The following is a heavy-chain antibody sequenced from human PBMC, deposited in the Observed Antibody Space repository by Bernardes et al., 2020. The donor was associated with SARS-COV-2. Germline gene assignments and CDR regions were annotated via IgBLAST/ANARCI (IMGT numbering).Heavy chain of an antibody. V-gene: IGHV3-30*18. Sequence: GYLSRSCAASGFTFSNYGMHWVRQAPGKGLEWVAVVSYDGSNKYYADSVKGRFTISRDNSKNTLYLQMNSLRAEDTALYYCAKVNERDGYNYWNLMDVWGQGTTVTVSS. CDR3: AKVNERDGYNYWNLMDV. D-gene: IGHD5-12*01. CDR1: GFTFSNYG. CDR2: VSYDGSNK. J-gene: IGHJ6*02.